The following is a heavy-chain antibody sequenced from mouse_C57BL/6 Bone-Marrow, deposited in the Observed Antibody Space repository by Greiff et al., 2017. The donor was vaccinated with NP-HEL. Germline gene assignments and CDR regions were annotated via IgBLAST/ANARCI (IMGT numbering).Heavy chain of an antibody. V-gene: IGHV7-3*01. CDR1: GFTFTDYY. Sequence: EVKLVESGGGLVQPGGSLSLSCAASGFTFTDYYMSWVRQPPGKALEWLGFIRNKANGYTTEYSASVKGRFTISRDNSKSILYLQMNALRAEDSATYYCARSHGSSYYAMDCWGQGTSVTVSS. D-gene: IGHD1-1*01. CDR3: ARSHGSSYYAMDC. J-gene: IGHJ4*01. CDR2: IRNKANGYTT.